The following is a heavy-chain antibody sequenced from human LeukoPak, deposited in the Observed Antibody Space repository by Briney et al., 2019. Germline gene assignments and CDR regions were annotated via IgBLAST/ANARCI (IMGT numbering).Heavy chain of an antibody. CDR3: AREVSEGFDF. Sequence: GGSLRLSCTASGFTFSGYSMNWIRQAPGRGLEWVSSFGTRSTSIYHAGSVKGRFAISRDNAKNLLYLQMNSLRAEDTALYYCAREVSEGFDFWGQGTLVTVSS. D-gene: IGHD3-22*01. CDR1: GFTFSGYS. J-gene: IGHJ4*02. CDR2: FGTRSTSI. V-gene: IGHV3-21*01.